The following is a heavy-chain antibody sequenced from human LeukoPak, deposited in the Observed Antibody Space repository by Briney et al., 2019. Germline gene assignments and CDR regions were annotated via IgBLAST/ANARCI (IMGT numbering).Heavy chain of an antibody. J-gene: IGHJ3*02. Sequence: SETLSLTCAVSGGSISSSSYYWGWIRQPPGKGLEWIGSIYYSGSTYYNPSLKSRVTISVDTSKNQFSLKLSSVTAADTAVYYCAREPPSGYYDTSGYPLDASDIWGQGTMVTVSS. CDR1: GGSISSSSYY. D-gene: IGHD3-22*01. CDR2: IYYSGST. CDR3: AREPPSGYYDTSGYPLDASDI. V-gene: IGHV4-39*07.